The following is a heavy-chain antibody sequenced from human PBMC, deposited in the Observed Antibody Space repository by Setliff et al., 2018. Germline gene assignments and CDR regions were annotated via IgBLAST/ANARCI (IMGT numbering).Heavy chain of an antibody. V-gene: IGHV4-38-2*01. Sequence: SETLSLTCAVSGFSISSGYYWGWIRQPPGKGLEWVVSVPKGGTPKYNGSLESRVTIFVDTSKNQFSLRVTSVTAADTAVYYCARLSGFIYIDVWGKGTTVTVSS. CDR2: VPKGGTP. J-gene: IGHJ6*03. D-gene: IGHD3-10*01. CDR3: ARLSGFIYIDV. CDR1: GFSISSGYY.